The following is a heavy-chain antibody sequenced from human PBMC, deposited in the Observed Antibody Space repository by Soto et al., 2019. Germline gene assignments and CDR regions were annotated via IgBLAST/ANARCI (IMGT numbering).Heavy chain of an antibody. CDR2: INPSGGST. CDR3: ARDYIAAAGYYYDGMDV. Sequence: ASVKVSCKASGYTFTSYYMNWVRQAPGQGLEWMGIINPSGGSTSYAQKFQGRVTMTRDTSTSTVYMELSSLRSEDTAVYYCARDYIAAAGYYYDGMDVWGQGTTVTV. CDR1: GYTFTSYY. V-gene: IGHV1-46*01. J-gene: IGHJ6*02. D-gene: IGHD6-13*01.